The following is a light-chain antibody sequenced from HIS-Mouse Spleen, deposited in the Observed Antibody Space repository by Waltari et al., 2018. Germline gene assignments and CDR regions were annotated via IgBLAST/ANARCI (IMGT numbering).Light chain of an antibody. Sequence: QSVLTQPPSPSGTPGQRGTFSCSGSSSHIGSNPVNCYQQLPATAHTLLIYSNNQRPSGVPDRFSGSKSGTSASMAISGLQSEDEADYYCAAWDDSLNGWVFGGGTKLTVL. V-gene: IGLV1-44*01. CDR1: SSHIGSNP. CDR3: AAWDDSLNGWV. CDR2: SNN. J-gene: IGLJ3*02.